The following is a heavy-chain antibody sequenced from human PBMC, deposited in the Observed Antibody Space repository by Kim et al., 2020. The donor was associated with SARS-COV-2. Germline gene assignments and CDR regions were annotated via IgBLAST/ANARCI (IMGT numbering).Heavy chain of an antibody. V-gene: IGHV4-34*01. D-gene: IGHD1-7*01. Sequence: RKSRVTISGDTAKNQFSLELSSVTAADTAVYYCARRMLLELGVLSAFDIWGQGTMVTVSS. J-gene: IGHJ3*02. CDR3: ARRMLLELGVLSAFDI.